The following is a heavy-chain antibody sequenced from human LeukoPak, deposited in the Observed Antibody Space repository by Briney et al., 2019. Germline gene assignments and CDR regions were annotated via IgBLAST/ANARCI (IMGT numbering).Heavy chain of an antibody. J-gene: IGHJ3*01. Sequence: GGSLRLSCAGSGFTFSDHYIDWVRQAPGKGPEWVGRSRNKGNSDTTEYAASVKGRFSISRDDSKNLQFLQMNSLRTEDTAVYHCAKGYSGLLIYALDVWGQGTGVTVPS. CDR3: AKGYSGLLIYALDV. V-gene: IGHV3-72*01. CDR2: SRNKGNSDTT. D-gene: IGHD1-26*01. CDR1: GFTFSDHY.